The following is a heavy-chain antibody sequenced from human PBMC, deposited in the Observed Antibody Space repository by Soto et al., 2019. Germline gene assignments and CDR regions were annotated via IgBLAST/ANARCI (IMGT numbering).Heavy chain of an antibody. CDR1: GYTFTSYG. D-gene: IGHD6-19*01. Sequence: QVQLVQSGAEVKKPGASVKVSCKASGYTFTSYGISWVRQTPGQGLEWMGWISAYNGNTKYTQKLQGRVTMTTDTSTSTGYMELRSLRSDDTAVYYCARDLAVGLVDYWGQGTLVTVSS. CDR3: ARDLAVGLVDY. V-gene: IGHV1-18*01. J-gene: IGHJ4*02. CDR2: ISAYNGNT.